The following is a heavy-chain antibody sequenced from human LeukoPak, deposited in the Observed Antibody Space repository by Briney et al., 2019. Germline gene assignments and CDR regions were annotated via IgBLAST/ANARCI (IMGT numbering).Heavy chain of an antibody. CDR1: GFTFSSYA. D-gene: IGHD3-10*01. J-gene: IGHJ5*02. CDR2: ISGSGVST. V-gene: IGHV3-23*01. Sequence: GGSLRLSCAASGFTFSSYAMSWVRQAPGKGLEWVSAISGSGVSTYYADSVKGRFTISRDNSKSTLNLQMNSLRAEDTAVYYCAKDRGGAISYNWFDPWGQGTLFTVSS. CDR3: AKDRGGAISYNWFDP.